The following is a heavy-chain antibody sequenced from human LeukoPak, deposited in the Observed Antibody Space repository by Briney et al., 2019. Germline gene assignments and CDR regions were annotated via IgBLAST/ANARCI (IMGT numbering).Heavy chain of an antibody. D-gene: IGHD2-2*01. V-gene: IGHV3-64D*06. CDR3: AKGRPTELGYCGRSICADWYFDL. J-gene: IGHJ2*01. CDR2: IGPNGGDA. CDR1: GFSFSNFA. Sequence: PGGSLRLSCSASGFSFSNFAMNWFRQAPGKGLEYVSVIGPNGGDAYYADSVRGRFTISRDNSKNTLCLQMSSLRVEDTAVYYCAKGRPTELGYCGRSICADWYFDLWGRGTLLAVSS.